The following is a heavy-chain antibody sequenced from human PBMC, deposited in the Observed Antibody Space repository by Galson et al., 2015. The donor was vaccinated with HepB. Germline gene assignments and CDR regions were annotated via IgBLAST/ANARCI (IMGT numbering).Heavy chain of an antibody. CDR1: GGTFSSYA. J-gene: IGHJ4*02. CDR2: IIPILGIA. D-gene: IGHD6-13*01. CDR3: ARDQGYSTQLGEVAFFDY. V-gene: IGHV1-69*04. Sequence: SVKVSCKASGGTFSSYAISWVRQAPGQGLEWMGRIIPILGIANYAQKFQGRVTITADKSTSTAYMELSSLRSEDTAVYYCARDQGYSTQLGEVAFFDYWGQGTLVTVSS.